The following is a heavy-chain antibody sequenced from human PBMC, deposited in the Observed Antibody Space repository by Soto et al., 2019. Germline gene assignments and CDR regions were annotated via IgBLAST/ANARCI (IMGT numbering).Heavy chain of an antibody. CDR1: GFNFSSYR. D-gene: IGHD2-15*01. J-gene: IGHJ1*01. CDR2: IWLDGDKK. V-gene: IGHV3-33*01. CDR3: ASGCSNPQCRLAF. Sequence: GGSLRLSCVVSGFNFSSYRMHWVRQAPGKGLEWVAVIWLDGDKKYYSDFVKGRFTISRDNSKNTLYLQLNSLRAEDTAVYYCASGCSNPQCRLAFWGQGTLVTVSS.